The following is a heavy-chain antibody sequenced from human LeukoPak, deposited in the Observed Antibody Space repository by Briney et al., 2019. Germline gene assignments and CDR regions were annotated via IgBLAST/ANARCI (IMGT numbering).Heavy chain of an antibody. V-gene: IGHV3-23*01. Sequence: GSLRLSCAASGFTFSSYAMSWVRQAPEKGPEWVSAISSSGGSTYYAGSVKGRFTISRDNSNHTLYLQMNSLRAEDTAIYYCAKGDKNTNADYWGQGTLVTVSS. CDR1: GFTFSSYA. CDR2: ISSSGGST. J-gene: IGHJ4*02. CDR3: AKGDKNTNADY. D-gene: IGHD2-2*01.